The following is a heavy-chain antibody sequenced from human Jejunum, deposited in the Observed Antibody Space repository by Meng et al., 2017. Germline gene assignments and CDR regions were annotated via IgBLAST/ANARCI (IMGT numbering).Heavy chain of an antibody. D-gene: IGHD3-16*01. CDR2: VFYTGST. V-gene: IGHV4-61*01. CDR1: GVSVTSGHYY. J-gene: IGHJ4*02. CDR3: ARGGWDFEY. Sequence: QGQLQESGPGRVRPSETLSLTCTVSGVSVTSGHYYWSWVRQPPGQGLEWIGHVFYTGSTNYSPSFKSRVTISVHTSMNQFSLKLNSVTAADTAVYYCARGGWDFEYWGQGILVTVSS.